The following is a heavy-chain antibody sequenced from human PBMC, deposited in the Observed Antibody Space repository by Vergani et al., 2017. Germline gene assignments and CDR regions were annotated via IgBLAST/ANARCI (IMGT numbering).Heavy chain of an antibody. J-gene: IGHJ6*02. CDR3: ARELVAGGWYYGMDV. Sequence: QVQLQESGSGLVKPSQTLSLTCTVSGGSISSYYWSWIRQPPGKGLEWIGYIYYSGSTNYNPSLKSRVTISVDTSKNQFSLKLSSVTAADTAVYYCARELVAGGWYYGMDVWGQGTTVTVSS. CDR2: IYYSGST. D-gene: IGHD2-15*01. V-gene: IGHV4-59*01. CDR1: GGSISSYY.